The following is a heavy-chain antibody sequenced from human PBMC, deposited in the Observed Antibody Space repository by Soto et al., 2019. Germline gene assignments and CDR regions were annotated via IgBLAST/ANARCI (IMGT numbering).Heavy chain of an antibody. CDR2: INHLETT. J-gene: IGHJ4*02. Sequence: TLSLTCTVSVASITYGAYSWSWIRQTPGKGLEWIGYINHLETTFYNPSFESRLTLSIDRTKNQFSLNLKSMSAADGAVYFCARGGGFDSFDYWGQGILVTVSS. CDR1: VASITYGAYS. D-gene: IGHD3-10*01. V-gene: IGHV4-30-2*01. CDR3: ARGGGFDSFDY.